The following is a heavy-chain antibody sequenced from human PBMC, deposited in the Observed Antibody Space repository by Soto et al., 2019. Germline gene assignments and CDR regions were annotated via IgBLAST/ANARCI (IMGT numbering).Heavy chain of an antibody. V-gene: IGHV3-23*01. J-gene: IGHJ5*02. CDR1: GFTFSSYA. CDR2: ISGSGGST. D-gene: IGHD6-13*01. CDR3: AQLGRAAAGSGWFDT. Sequence: GGSLRLSCAASGFTFSSYAMSWVRQAPGKGLEWVSAISGSGGSTYYADSVKGRFTISRDNSKNTLYLQMNSLRAEDTAVYYCAQLGRAAAGSGWFDTWGQGTLVTVSS.